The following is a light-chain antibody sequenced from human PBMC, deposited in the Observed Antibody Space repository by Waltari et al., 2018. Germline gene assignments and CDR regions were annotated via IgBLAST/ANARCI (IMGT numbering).Light chain of an antibody. CDR3: AAWDDSLSTWV. V-gene: IGLV1-47*01. J-gene: IGLJ3*02. CDR1: SSNIGSNF. Sequence: QSVLTHPPSASGTPGPRVAISCSGSSSNIGSNFVYWYQQLPGTAPELLIYRNNQRPSGVPVRISGSKSGTSASLAVSGLRSEDEADFYCAAWDDSLSTWVFGGGTKLTVL. CDR2: RNN.